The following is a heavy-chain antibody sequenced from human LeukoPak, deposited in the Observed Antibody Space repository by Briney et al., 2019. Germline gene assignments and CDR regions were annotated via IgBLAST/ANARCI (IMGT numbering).Heavy chain of an antibody. Sequence: GGSLRLSCAASGFTFSSYSMNWVRQAPGKGLEWVSSISSSSSYIYYADSVKGRFTISRDNAKNSLYLQMNSLRAEDTAVYYCARDSEDIVLIGSYGMDVWGQGTTVTVSS. CDR1: GFTFSSYS. V-gene: IGHV3-21*01. J-gene: IGHJ6*02. CDR2: ISSSSSYI. D-gene: IGHD2-8*01. CDR3: ARDSEDIVLIGSYGMDV.